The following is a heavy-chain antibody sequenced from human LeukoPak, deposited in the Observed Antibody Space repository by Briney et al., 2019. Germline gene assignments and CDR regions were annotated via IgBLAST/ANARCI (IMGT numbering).Heavy chain of an antibody. J-gene: IGHJ4*02. CDR3: ARGDSGWYDFDY. D-gene: IGHD6-19*01. V-gene: IGHV3-30-3*01. CDR1: GFTFSSYA. Sequence: GGSLRLSCAAFGFTFSSYAMHWVRQAPGKGLEWVAVISYDGSNKYYADSVKGRFTISRDNSKNTLYLQMNSLRAEDTAVYYCARGDSGWYDFDYWGQGTLVTVSS. CDR2: ISYDGSNK.